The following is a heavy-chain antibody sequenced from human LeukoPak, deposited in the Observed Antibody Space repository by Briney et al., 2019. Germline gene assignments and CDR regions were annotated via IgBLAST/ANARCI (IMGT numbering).Heavy chain of an antibody. CDR1: GYSFPNYW. D-gene: IGHD2/OR15-2a*01. CDR3: ARFSYRLSFDS. Sequence: GESLQISCQGSGYSFPNYWSAWVRQLPGKGLEWMGSIHPGDSETRYNPSIQGQFNISIDKSLSSAYLQWSSLKAADTGMYYCARFSYRLSFDSWGQGALITVSS. CDR2: IHPGDSET. J-gene: IGHJ4*02. V-gene: IGHV5-51*01.